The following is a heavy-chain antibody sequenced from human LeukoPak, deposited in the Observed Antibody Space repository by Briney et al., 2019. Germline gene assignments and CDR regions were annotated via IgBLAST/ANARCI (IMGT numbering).Heavy chain of an antibody. CDR3: AREGDSSSDNDAFDI. V-gene: IGHV1-2*02. Sequence: ASVKVSCKASGYTFTGYYMHWVRQAPGQGLEWVGWINPNSGGTNYAQKFQGRVTMTRDTSISTAYMELSRLRSDDTAVYYCAREGDSSSDNDAFDIWGQGTMVTVSS. J-gene: IGHJ3*02. CDR2: INPNSGGT. D-gene: IGHD6-13*01. CDR1: GYTFTGYY.